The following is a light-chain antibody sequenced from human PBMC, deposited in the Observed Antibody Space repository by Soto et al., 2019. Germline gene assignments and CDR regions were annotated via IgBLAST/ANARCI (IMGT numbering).Light chain of an antibody. J-gene: IGKJ2*01. CDR2: AAS. V-gene: IGKV1-9*01. Sequence: IQLTQSPSSLSASVGDRVTITCRASQGISSYLAWYQQKPGKAPKLLIYAASTLQSGVPSRFSGSGSGTAFTLTISSLQPEDFATYYCQQLNSYPPYTFGQGTKLEIK. CDR1: QGISSY. CDR3: QQLNSYPPYT.